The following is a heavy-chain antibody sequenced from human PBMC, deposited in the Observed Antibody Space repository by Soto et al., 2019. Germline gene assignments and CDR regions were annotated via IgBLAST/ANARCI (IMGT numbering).Heavy chain of an antibody. V-gene: IGHV3-23*01. CDR2: FGGSGGST. D-gene: IGHD4-17*01. Sequence: PGGSLRLSCAASGFTFSSYAMSWVRQAPGKGLEWVSAFGGSGGSTYYADSVRGRFTISRDNSKNTLYLQMSSLRAEDTALYYSAKGNTVTTHNKFDYWGQGTLVTVYS. J-gene: IGHJ4*02. CDR1: GFTFSSYA. CDR3: AKGNTVTTHNKFDY.